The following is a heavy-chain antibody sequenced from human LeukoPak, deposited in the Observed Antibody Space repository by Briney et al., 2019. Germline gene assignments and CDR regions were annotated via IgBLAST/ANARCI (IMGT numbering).Heavy chain of an antibody. V-gene: IGHV4-59*01. CDR3: ARVILEPLSSYYYGMDV. J-gene: IGHJ6*02. CDR2: IYYSGST. CDR1: GGSISSYY. D-gene: IGHD3-3*01. Sequence: SETLSLTCTVSGGSISSYYWSWIRQPPGKGLEWIGYIYYSGSTNYNPSLKSRVTISVDTSKNQFSLKLSSVTAADTAVYYCARVILEPLSSYYYGMDVWGQGTTVTVSS.